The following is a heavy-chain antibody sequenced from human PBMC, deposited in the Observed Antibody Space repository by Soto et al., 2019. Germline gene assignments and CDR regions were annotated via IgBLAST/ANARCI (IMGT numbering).Heavy chain of an antibody. CDR2: IKQDGSEK. Sequence: QPGGSLRLSCAASGFTFSSYWMSWVRQAPGKGLEWVANIKQDGSEKDYVDSVKGRFTISRDNAKNSLYLQLNSLRAEDTAVYYCASVYCDFGSGSFAAFDYWGQATLVSVGS. CDR1: GFTFSSYW. J-gene: IGHJ4*02. V-gene: IGHV3-7*01. D-gene: IGHD3-3*01. CDR3: ASVYCDFGSGSFAAFDY.